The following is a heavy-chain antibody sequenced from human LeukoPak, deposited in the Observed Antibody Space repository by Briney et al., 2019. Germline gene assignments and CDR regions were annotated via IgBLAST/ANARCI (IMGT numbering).Heavy chain of an antibody. CDR1: GGSFSGYY. J-gene: IGHJ6*02. Sequence: SETLSLTCAVYGGSFSGYYWSWIRQPPGKGLEWIGEINHSGSTNYNPSLKSRVTISVDTSKNQFSLKLSSVTAADTAVYYCARITGTTWLTSYYYYGMDVWGQGTAVTVSS. CDR3: ARITGTTWLTSYYYYGMDV. V-gene: IGHV4-34*01. D-gene: IGHD1-7*01. CDR2: INHSGST.